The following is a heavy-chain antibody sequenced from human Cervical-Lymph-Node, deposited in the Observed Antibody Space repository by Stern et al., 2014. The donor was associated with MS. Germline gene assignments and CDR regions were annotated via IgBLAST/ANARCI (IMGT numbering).Heavy chain of an antibody. CDR3: THSLHGDYYDAFDT. Sequence: QVTLKESGPTLVKATQPLTLTCTFSGFALRNSGVSVAWIRQPPGKALAWLAVIYWDDEKRYSPSLKSRLSITKDASESQVVLTMTNMDPVDTATYYCTHSLHGDYYDAFDTWGQGTMVTVSS. CDR1: GFALRNSGVS. CDR2: IYWDDEK. D-gene: IGHD4-17*01. J-gene: IGHJ3*02. V-gene: IGHV2-5*02.